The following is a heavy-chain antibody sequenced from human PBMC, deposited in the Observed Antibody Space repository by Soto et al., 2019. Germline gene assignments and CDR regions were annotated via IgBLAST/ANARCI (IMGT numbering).Heavy chain of an antibody. Sequence: ASVKVSCKASGYTFTTCGISWVRRGPGQGPEWMGWISGDSRHINYAPSVQGRVTMTADTSTSTAYMEVRSLRTDDTAVYYCARDQKVYCSTTSCPNFDYWGQGTLVTVSS. CDR3: ARDQKVYCSTTSCPNFDY. D-gene: IGHD2-2*01. V-gene: IGHV1-18*04. CDR1: GYTFTTCG. J-gene: IGHJ4*02. CDR2: ISGDSRHI.